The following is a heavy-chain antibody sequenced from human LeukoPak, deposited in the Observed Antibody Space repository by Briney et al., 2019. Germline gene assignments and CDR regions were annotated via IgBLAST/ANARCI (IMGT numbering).Heavy chain of an antibody. J-gene: IGHJ4*02. CDR1: GGTFSGYY. CDR3: ARDWTSTYCYDY. CDR2: INHSGST. V-gene: IGHV4-34*01. D-gene: IGHD2-2*01. Sequence: SETLSLTCAVYGGTFSGYYWSWIRQPPGKGLEWIGEINHSGSTNYNPSLKSRVTISVDTSKNQFSLKLSSVTAADTAVYYCARDWTSTYCYDYWGQGALVTVSS.